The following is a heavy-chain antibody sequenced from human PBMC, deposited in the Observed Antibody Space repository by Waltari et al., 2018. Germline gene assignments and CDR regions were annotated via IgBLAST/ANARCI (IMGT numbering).Heavy chain of an antibody. CDR3: ATWGIVGATPNWFDP. Sequence: QVQLQESGPGLVKPSETLSLTCTVSGGSISSYYWSWIRQPPGKGLEWIGYIYYSGSTNYHPSLKSRVTISVDTSKNQFSLKLSSVTAADTAVYYCATWGIVGATPNWFDPWGQGTLVTVSS. CDR2: IYYSGST. CDR1: GGSISSYY. J-gene: IGHJ5*02. D-gene: IGHD1-26*01. V-gene: IGHV4-59*01.